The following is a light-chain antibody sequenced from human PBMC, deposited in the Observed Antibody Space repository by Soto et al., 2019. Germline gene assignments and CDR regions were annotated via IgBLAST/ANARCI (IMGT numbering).Light chain of an antibody. CDR3: ATWDDDVYV. J-gene: IGLJ1*01. Sequence: QSVLTQPPSASGTPGQTVTISSSISSPNVGTNPVAWYQQLPGTAPKLLIYTNSQRPLGVPVRFSGSKSGTSASLAISGLQFEDEGDYFCATWDDDVYVCGTGAKVTVL. V-gene: IGLV1-44*01. CDR2: TNS. CDR1: SPNVGTNP.